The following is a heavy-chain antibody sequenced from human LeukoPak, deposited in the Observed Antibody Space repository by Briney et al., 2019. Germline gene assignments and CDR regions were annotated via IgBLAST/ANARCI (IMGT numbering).Heavy chain of an antibody. V-gene: IGHV3-23*01. CDR3: ARCYTYGTTWFGGLDV. Sequence: PGGSLRLSCAASGFTFSSNTMTWVRQVSGKGLEGVSRIRGGGSDTHYAGTVRGRFTISRDNSKNTLYLQMNSLRAEDTAVYYCARCYTYGTTWFGGLDVWGQGTTVTVSS. CDR1: GFTFSSNT. J-gene: IGHJ6*02. D-gene: IGHD3-10*01. CDR2: IRGGGSDT.